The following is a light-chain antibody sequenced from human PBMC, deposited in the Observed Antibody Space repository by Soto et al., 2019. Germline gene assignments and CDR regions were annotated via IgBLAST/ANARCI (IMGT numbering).Light chain of an antibody. V-gene: IGKV1-9*01. J-gene: IGKJ1*01. CDR1: QGISSY. CDR3: QQLNNYPWT. Sequence: DIQLTQSPSFLSASVGDRVTITCRASQGISSYLAWSQQKPGKAPKVLIYAASTLQSGVPSRFSGSGSGTEFILTISSLQPEDFATYYCQQLNNYPWTFGQGTQVEIK. CDR2: AAS.